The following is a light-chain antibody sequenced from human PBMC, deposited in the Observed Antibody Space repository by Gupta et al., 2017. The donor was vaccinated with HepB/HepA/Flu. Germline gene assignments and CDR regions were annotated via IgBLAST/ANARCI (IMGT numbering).Light chain of an antibody. CDR2: AAS. V-gene: IGKV1-39*01. Sequence: DIQMTQSPSSLSASVGDRVTLTCRASQSISSYLNWYQQKPGKAPKLLIYAASSLQSGVPSRFSGSGSGTDFTLTISSLKPEDFATYYCQQSYSTPYTFGQGTKLEIK. J-gene: IGKJ2*01. CDR3: QQSYSTPYT. CDR1: QSISSY.